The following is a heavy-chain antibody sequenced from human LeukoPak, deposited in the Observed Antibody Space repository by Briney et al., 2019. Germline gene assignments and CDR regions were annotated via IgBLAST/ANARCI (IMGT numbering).Heavy chain of an antibody. Sequence: GGSLRLSCAASGFTFSDYGMNWVRQAPGEGLEWVSSISSSISYKYYADSVKGRFTISRDNAKNSLYLEMNSLRAEDTAVYYCARDLSRLRLGELSFAYWGQGTLVTVSS. CDR3: ARDLSRLRLGELSFAY. V-gene: IGHV3-21*01. CDR1: GFTFSDYG. J-gene: IGHJ4*02. D-gene: IGHD3-16*02. CDR2: ISSSISYK.